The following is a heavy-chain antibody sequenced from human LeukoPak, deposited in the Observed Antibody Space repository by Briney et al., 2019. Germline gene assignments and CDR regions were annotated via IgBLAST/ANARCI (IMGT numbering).Heavy chain of an antibody. CDR3: ARAWIAAAGDSPNWFDP. CDR1: GYTFTSYG. V-gene: IGHV1-18*01. D-gene: IGHD6-13*01. CDR2: ISAYNGNT. J-gene: IGHJ5*02. Sequence: ASVKISCKASGYTFTSYGISWVRQAPGQGLEWMGWISAYNGNTNYAQKLQGRVTMTTDTSTSTAYMELRSLRSDDTAVYYCARAWIAAAGDSPNWFDPWGQGTLVTVSS.